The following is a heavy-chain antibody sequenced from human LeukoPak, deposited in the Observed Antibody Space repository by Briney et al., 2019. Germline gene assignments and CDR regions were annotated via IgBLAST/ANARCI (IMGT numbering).Heavy chain of an antibody. V-gene: IGHV1-2*02. CDR2: INPNSGGT. CDR3: ARGSEGDY. Sequence: EASVTVSCKASGYTFTDYYMHWVRQAPGQGLEWVGWINPNSGGTNYAQEFQGRVTMTRDTSISTAYMELSRLRSDDTAVYYCARGSEGDYWGQGTLVTVSS. CDR1: GYTFTDYY. J-gene: IGHJ4*02.